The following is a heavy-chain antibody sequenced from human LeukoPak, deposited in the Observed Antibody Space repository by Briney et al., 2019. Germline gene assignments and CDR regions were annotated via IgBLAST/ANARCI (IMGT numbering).Heavy chain of an antibody. CDR2: IRNKVRGYTT. CDR1: GFIFSDHY. J-gene: IGHJ4*02. D-gene: IGHD6-19*01. Sequence: GGSLRLSCAASGFIFSDHYMDWVRQAPGRGREWVARIRNKVRGYTTEYAASVQGRFTISRDDSSNSLYLQMSSLKTEDTAVYFCARGAVAGTNWYFDYWGQGTLVAVSS. V-gene: IGHV3-72*01. CDR3: ARGAVAGTNWYFDY.